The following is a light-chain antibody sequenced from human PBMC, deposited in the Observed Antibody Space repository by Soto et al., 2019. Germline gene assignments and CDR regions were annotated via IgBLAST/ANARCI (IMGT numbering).Light chain of an antibody. J-gene: IGKJ5*01. V-gene: IGKV3-15*01. Sequence: EIVMRQCPDARSVNDRKSAALSKSASQSVSNNVAWYQQKPGRAPRLLILGASTRATGIPARFSGSGSGTEVTLSISSLQSEDLAVYYSKQYKESPPFSYGQGTRREIK. CDR2: GAS. CDR1: QSVSNN. CDR3: KQYKESPPFS.